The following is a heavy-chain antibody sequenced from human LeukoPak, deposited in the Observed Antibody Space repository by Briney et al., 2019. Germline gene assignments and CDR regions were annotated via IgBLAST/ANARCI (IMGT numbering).Heavy chain of an antibody. V-gene: IGHV3-72*01. CDR2: SRNKAKGYTT. Sequence: GGSLRLSCAVSGFTFNDHYMDWVRQAPGKGLEWVGRSRNKAKGYTTDYAASVKGRFTISRDDSKTSLYLQMNSLKTEDTAVYYCARPRLYYYYGMGVWGQGTTVTVSS. CDR1: GFTFNDHY. J-gene: IGHJ6*02. CDR3: ARPRLYYYYGMGV.